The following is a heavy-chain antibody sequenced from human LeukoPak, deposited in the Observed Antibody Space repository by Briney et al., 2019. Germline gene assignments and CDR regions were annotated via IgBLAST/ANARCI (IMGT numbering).Heavy chain of an antibody. J-gene: IGHJ5*01. Sequence: GGSLRLSCAASGFTFSNYWMAWVRQAPGKGLEWVASIKFDGSEKYYVDPVKGRFTISRDNAKNSLYLQMNSLRAEDTALYYCARDHTDPGLFFDSWGQGTLVTVSS. V-gene: IGHV3-7*01. CDR3: ARDHTDPGLFFDS. CDR2: IKFDGSEK. CDR1: GFTFSNYW. D-gene: IGHD2-21*01.